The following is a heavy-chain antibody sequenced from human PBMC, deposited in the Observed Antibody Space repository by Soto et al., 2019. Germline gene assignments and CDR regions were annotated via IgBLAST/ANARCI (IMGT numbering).Heavy chain of an antibody. Sequence: SETLSLTCTVSGGSINDYYWSWTRQPPGKGLEWIAYGLRPDYTGYNPSLRNRVTISSDTSKNQFSLRLISVTAADTAVYYCVSGPDRAKSAYWGQGTLVTGSA. CDR2: GLRPDYT. V-gene: IGHV4-59*01. CDR3: VSGPDRAKSAY. J-gene: IGHJ4*01. CDR1: GGSINDYY.